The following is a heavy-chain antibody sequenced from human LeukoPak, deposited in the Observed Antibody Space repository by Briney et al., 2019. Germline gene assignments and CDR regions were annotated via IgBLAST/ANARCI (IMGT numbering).Heavy chain of an antibody. Sequence: PSETLSLTCSVSGGPIRSNCWIWIRQPAGKALDWIGRICTSGDTDYNPSFRSRVTMSLDTSKNQFSLKLRSVTAADTAVYYCARDLNYYDSGGHYHDAFDTWGQGTMVTVSS. CDR3: ARDLNYYDSGGHYHDAFDT. V-gene: IGHV4-4*07. CDR1: GGPIRSNC. CDR2: ICTSGDT. J-gene: IGHJ3*02. D-gene: IGHD3-22*01.